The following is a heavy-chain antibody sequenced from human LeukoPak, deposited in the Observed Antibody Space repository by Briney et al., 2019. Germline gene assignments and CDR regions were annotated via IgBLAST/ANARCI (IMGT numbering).Heavy chain of an antibody. J-gene: IGHJ6*03. CDR3: ARDTYTSVTAMDV. CDR1: GYAFNYYG. Sequence: ASVKVSCKASGYAFNYYGINWVRQAPGQGLEWMGWISAYNGKTDYAQSVQARVTLSTDTSTSTAYMELRSLRSDDTAVYYCARDTYTSVTAMDVWGKGTTVTVSS. CDR2: ISAYNGKT. V-gene: IGHV1-18*01. D-gene: IGHD4-17*01.